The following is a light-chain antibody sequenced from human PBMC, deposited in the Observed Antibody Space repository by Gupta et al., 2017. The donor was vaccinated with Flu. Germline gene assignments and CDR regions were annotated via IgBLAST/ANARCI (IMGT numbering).Light chain of an antibody. CDR1: QGIRND. Sequence: GDRVTITCRASQGIRNDLGWYQQKPGKAPKLLIYAASSLQSGVPSRFSGSGSGTDFTLTISSLQPEDFATYYCLQDYNYPRTFGQGTKVEIK. CDR3: LQDYNYPRT. J-gene: IGKJ1*01. V-gene: IGKV1-6*01. CDR2: AAS.